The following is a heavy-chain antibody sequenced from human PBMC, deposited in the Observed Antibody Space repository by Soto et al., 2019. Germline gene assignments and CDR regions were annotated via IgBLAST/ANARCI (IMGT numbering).Heavy chain of an antibody. V-gene: IGHV5-51*01. D-gene: IGHD6-19*01. CDR3: ARRLSTGWFFDF. J-gene: IGHJ4*02. CDR2: IYPGDSDT. Sequence: PGESLKISCKASGYNFTSHWIGWVRQMPGKGLEWMGIIYPGDSDTRYSPSFQGQVAFSADKSISTAYLQWSGLKASDTAIYYCARRLSTGWFFDFWGQGTLVTVSS. CDR1: GYNFTSHW.